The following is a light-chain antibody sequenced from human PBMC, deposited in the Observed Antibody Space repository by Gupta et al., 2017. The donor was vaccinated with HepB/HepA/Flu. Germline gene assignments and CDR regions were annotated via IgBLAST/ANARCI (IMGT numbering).Light chain of an antibody. CDR1: QSVSSN. V-gene: IGKV3-15*01. J-gene: IGKJ1*01. Sequence: EIVMTQSPSTLSVSPGERATLSCRASQSVSSNLAWYKQKPGQGPRLLIYGASIRDTGIPARFSGSGCGTDFTLTISSRQSEDFAVYYCQQSKECPPWTFGQGTKVDIK. CDR3: QQSKECPPWT. CDR2: GAS.